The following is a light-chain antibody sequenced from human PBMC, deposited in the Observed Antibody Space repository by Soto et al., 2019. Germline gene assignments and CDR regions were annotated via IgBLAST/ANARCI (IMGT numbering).Light chain of an antibody. CDR2: GAS. J-gene: IGKJ1*01. CDR1: QSVSSN. V-gene: IGKV3-15*01. CDR3: QQYTDWPPWT. Sequence: EIVMTQSPATLSVSPGERATLSCTASQSVSSNLAWYQQKPGQAPRLLIYGASTRATGIPARFSGSGSGTEFTLTISSLQSEDFAVYYCQQYTDWPPWTFGQGTKVDI.